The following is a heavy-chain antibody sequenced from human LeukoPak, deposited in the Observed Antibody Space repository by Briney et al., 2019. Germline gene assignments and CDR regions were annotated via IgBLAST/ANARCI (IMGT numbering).Heavy chain of an antibody. J-gene: IGHJ5*02. CDR2: INPNSGGT. D-gene: IGHD1-26*01. CDR3: ARASRSDGVAYNWFDP. V-gene: IGHV1-2*02. CDR1: GYTFTSYY. Sequence: GASVKVSCKASGYTFTSYYMHWVRQAPGQGLEWTGWINPNSGGTNYAQKFQGRVTMTRDTSISTAYMELSRLRSDDTAVYYCARASRSDGVAYNWFDPWGQGTLVTVSS.